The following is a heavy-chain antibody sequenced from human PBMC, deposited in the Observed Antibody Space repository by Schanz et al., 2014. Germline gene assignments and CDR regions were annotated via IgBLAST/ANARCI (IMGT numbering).Heavy chain of an antibody. CDR2: INPNSGTT. D-gene: IGHD2-8*02. V-gene: IGHV1-2*04. CDR1: GYSFTPFP. J-gene: IGHJ3*01. Sequence: QVQLVQSWAEVKGPGASVKVSCKASGYSFTPFPIHWVRQAPGQRLEWMGWINPNSGTTNYAQKFQGWVTMTRDTSISTAYMELSRLKSDDTAMYYCATMWGYCTAPACQILEVLDVWGQGTMVTVSS. CDR3: ATMWGYCTAPACQILEVLDV.